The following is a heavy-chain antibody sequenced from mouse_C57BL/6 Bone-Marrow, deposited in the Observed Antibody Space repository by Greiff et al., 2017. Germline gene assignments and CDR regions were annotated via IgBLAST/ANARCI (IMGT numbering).Heavy chain of an antibody. CDR3: ARGTAQAGY. CDR1: GYSFTSYY. V-gene: IGHV1-66*01. J-gene: IGHJ2*01. CDR2: IYPGSGNT. Sequence: QVQLQQSGPELVKPGASVKISCKASGYSFTSYYIHWVKPTPGKGLEWIGWIYPGSGNTKYNEKLTGKATLTADTYSSTAYLQLSGLTSEDSAFDSCARGTAQAGYWGQGTTLTVSS. D-gene: IGHD3-2*02.